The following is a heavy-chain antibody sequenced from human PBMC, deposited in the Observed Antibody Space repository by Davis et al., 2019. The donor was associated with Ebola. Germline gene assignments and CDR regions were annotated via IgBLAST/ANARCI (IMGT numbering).Heavy chain of an antibody. Sequence: SETLSLTCTVSGDSISSRYDYWSWIRQHPGKGLEWIGYIYHSGSPYHKPSLKSRLTMSVDTSKNEFSLELRSVTAADTAVYYCARVEYGDFGSRCCFDPWGQGIQVTVSS. V-gene: IGHV4-31*03. CDR3: ARVEYGDFGSRCCFDP. D-gene: IGHD2-21*02. J-gene: IGHJ5*02. CDR2: IYHSGSP. CDR1: GDSISSRYDY.